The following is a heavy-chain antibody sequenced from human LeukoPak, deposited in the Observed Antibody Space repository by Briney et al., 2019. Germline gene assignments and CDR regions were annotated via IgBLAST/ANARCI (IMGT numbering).Heavy chain of an antibody. CDR3: ARGPRFGSGN. D-gene: IGHD3-10*01. CDR2: VFYSGST. CDR1: GGSISSYY. Sequence: KPSETLSLTCTVSGGSISSYYWSWIRQPPGKGLEWIGYVFYSGSTNYNPSLKSRVTISVDTSKNQFSLKLSSVTAADTAVYYCARGPRFGSGNWGQGTLVTVSS. V-gene: IGHV4-59*01. J-gene: IGHJ4*02.